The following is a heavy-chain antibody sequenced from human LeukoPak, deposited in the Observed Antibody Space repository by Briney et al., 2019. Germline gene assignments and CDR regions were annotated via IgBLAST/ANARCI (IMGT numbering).Heavy chain of an antibody. CDR1: GFTFSTYT. Sequence: GGSLRLSCAASGFTFSTYTMNWVRQAPGKGLEWVSQISSSGSFIYYTDSVKGRFTISRDNAKNSLYLQMNSLRVEDTAVYYCARDLRGYCNSVSCWGQGTLVTVSS. CDR2: ISSSGSFI. J-gene: IGHJ4*02. CDR3: ARDLRGYCNSVSC. D-gene: IGHD2-2*01. V-gene: IGHV3-21*01.